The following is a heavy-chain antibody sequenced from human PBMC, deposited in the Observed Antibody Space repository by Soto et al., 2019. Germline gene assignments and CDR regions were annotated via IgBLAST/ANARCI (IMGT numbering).Heavy chain of an antibody. Sequence: PGGSLRLSCAASGFTFSSYAMSWVRQAPGKGLEWVSAISSSGGSTYYADSMKGRFTISRDNSKNTLYLQMNSLRAEDTAVYYCAKTSQIAVAGNDYWGQGTLVTVSS. CDR3: AKTSQIAVAGNDY. D-gene: IGHD6-19*01. V-gene: IGHV3-23*01. CDR2: ISSSGGST. CDR1: GFTFSSYA. J-gene: IGHJ4*02.